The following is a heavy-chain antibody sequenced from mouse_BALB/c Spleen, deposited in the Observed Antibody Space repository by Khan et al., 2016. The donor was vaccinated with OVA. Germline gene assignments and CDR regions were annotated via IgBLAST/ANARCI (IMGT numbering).Heavy chain of an antibody. CDR1: GYSLTSYG. CDR2: IWAGGNT. J-gene: IGHJ2*01. V-gene: IGHV2-9*02. CDR3: ARLEDI. D-gene: IGHD1-3*01. Sequence: QVQLMESGPGLVAPSQCLSITCTVTGYSLTSYGAYRGRQPFGKGKVGWGVIWAGGNTNYNSALMSRLNISKDNSKSQVFLEMNSQQTDDTAVYYCARLEDIWGQGTTLTVSS.